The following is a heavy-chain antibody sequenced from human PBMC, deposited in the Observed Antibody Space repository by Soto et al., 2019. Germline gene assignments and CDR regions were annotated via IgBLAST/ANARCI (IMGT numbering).Heavy chain of an antibody. V-gene: IGHV5-10-1*01. J-gene: IGHJ3*02. Sequence: VESLKISCQGSGYRFSSYWITWVRPLPGKGLEWMGRIDPSDSYTNYSPSFQGHVTISADKSISTAYLQWSSLEASDTAMYYCARQAIFGVIIIAFDIWGQGTMVTVSS. D-gene: IGHD3-3*01. CDR2: IDPSDSYT. CDR3: ARQAIFGVIIIAFDI. CDR1: GYRFSSYW.